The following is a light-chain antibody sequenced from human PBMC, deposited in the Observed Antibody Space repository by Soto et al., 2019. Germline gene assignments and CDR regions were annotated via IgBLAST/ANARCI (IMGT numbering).Light chain of an antibody. Sequence: DIHSTPVPSTLSGPLGDRDSITCRASQTISSWLAWYQQKPGKAPKLLIYKASTLKSGVPSRFSGSGSGTEFTLTISSLQPDDFATYYCQHYNSYSEAFGQGTRWIS. CDR2: KAS. V-gene: IGKV1-5*03. J-gene: IGKJ1*01. CDR3: QHYNSYSEA. CDR1: QTISSW.